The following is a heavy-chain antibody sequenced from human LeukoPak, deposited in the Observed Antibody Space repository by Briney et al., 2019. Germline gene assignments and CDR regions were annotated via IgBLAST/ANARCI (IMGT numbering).Heavy chain of an antibody. V-gene: IGHV4-39*07. CDR2: IYYSGST. CDR3: ARVITRHYFDY. CDR1: GGSISSSSYY. Sequence: SETLSLTCTVSGGSISSSSYYWGWIRQPPGKGLEWIGSIYYSGSTYYNPSLKSRVTISVDTSKNQFSLKLSSVTAADTAVYYCARVITRHYFDYWGQGTLVTVSS. J-gene: IGHJ4*02.